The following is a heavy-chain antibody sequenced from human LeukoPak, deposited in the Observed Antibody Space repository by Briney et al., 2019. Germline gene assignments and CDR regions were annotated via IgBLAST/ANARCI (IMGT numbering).Heavy chain of an antibody. Sequence: ASVKVSCKASGGTFSSYAISWVRQAPGHGLEWMGGIIPIFGTANYAQKFQGRVTITADESTSTAYMELSSLRSEDAAVYYGARGAGAGIIPPSFDYWGQGTLVTVSS. CDR2: IIPIFGTA. CDR1: GGTFSSYA. D-gene: IGHD6-13*01. J-gene: IGHJ4*02. CDR3: ARGAGAGIIPPSFDY. V-gene: IGHV1-69*13.